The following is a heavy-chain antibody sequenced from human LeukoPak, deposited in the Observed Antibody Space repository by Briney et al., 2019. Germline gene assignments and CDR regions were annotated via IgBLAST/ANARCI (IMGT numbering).Heavy chain of an antibody. CDR3: ARATRGITGAVLDY. CDR2: IIPIFGTA. CDR1: GGTFSSYA. J-gene: IGHJ4*02. D-gene: IGHD1-20*01. V-gene: IGHV1-69*05. Sequence: ASVKVSCKASGGTFSSYAISWVRQAPGQGLEWMGRIIPIFGTANYAQKFQGRVTITTDESTSTAYMELSSLRSEDTAVYYCARATRGITGAVLDYWGQGTLVTVSS.